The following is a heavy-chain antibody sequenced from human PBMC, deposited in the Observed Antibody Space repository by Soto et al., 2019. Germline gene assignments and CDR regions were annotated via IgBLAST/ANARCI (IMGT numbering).Heavy chain of an antibody. V-gene: IGHV1-69*06. CDR3: ASRIVDDYGDSFAHFDY. CDR2: IIPIFGTA. D-gene: IGHD4-17*01. J-gene: IGHJ4*02. CDR1: GVTFSSYA. Sequence: SVKVSCKASGVTFSSYAISWVRQAPGQGLEWMGGIIPIFGTANYEQKFQGRVTITADKSTSTAYMELSSLRSEDTAVYYCASRIVDDYGDSFAHFDYWGQGTLVTVSS.